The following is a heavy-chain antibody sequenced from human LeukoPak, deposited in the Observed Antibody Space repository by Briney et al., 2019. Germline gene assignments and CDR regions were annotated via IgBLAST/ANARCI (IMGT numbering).Heavy chain of an antibody. CDR2: IYYSGST. J-gene: IGHJ4*02. CDR3: ARDSDSGWDYFDY. D-gene: IGHD6-19*01. Sequence: SETLSLTCTVSGGSISSYYWSWLRQPPGKGLEWIGYIYYSGSTNYNPSLKSRVTISVDTSKNQFSLKLSSVTAADTAVYYCARDSDSGWDYFDYWGQGTLVTVSS. CDR1: GGSISSYY. V-gene: IGHV4-59*01.